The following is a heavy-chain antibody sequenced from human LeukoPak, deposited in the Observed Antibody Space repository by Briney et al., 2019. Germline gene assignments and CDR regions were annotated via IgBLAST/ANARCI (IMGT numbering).Heavy chain of an antibody. V-gene: IGHV3-23*01. Sequence: GGSLRLSCAAPGFTFSSYAMSWVRQAPGKGLEWVSAISISGENTYYADSVKGRFTISRDTSRNTLYLQMHSLRAEDTAVYYCARLISTSSSRFSDYWGQGTLVTVSS. CDR3: ARLISTSSSRFSDY. CDR1: GFTFSSYA. D-gene: IGHD6-6*01. J-gene: IGHJ4*02. CDR2: ISISGENT.